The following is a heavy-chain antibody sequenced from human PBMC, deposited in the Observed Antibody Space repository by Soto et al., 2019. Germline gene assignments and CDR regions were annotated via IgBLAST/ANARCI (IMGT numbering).Heavy chain of an antibody. J-gene: IGHJ4*02. CDR2: ISYSGST. V-gene: IGHV4-59*08. Sequence: SETQCVTCTVSGDYISGYHWSWIRQQTGKGLEWIGYISYSGSTIYNPSLRSRVTISVDTSKNQFSLKLSSLTAADTAVYYCARHGVAATGTGYFDYCGQGTLVTVSS. CDR3: ARHGVAATGTGYFDY. D-gene: IGHD6-13*01. CDR1: GDYISGYH.